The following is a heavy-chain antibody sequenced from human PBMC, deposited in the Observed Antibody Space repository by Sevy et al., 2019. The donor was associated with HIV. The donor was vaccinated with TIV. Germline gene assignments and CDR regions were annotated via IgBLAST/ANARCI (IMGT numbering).Heavy chain of an antibody. CDR2: IYPGDSDT. D-gene: IGHD5-18*01. Sequence: GESLKISCKGSGYSFTSYWIGWVRQMPGKGLEWMGIIYPGDSDTRYSPSFQGQVTISADKSISTAYLQWSSLKASDTAMYYCARQVDTAMVTAPNYYYYVDVWGKGTTVTVSS. V-gene: IGHV5-51*01. J-gene: IGHJ6*03. CDR3: ARQVDTAMVTAPNYYYYVDV. CDR1: GYSFTSYW.